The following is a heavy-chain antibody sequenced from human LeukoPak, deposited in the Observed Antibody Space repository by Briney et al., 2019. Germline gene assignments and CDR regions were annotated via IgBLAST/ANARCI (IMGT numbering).Heavy chain of an antibody. D-gene: IGHD6-6*01. CDR2: ISGSGGST. V-gene: IGHV3-23*01. CDR1: GFTFSSYA. J-gene: IGHJ6*02. Sequence: PGGSLRLSCAASGFTFSSYAMSWVRQAPGKGLEWVSAISGSGGSTYYADSVKGRFTISKDNSKNTLYLQMNSLRAEDTAVYYCARHSSSSSRDYYYGMDVWGQGTTVTVSS. CDR3: ARHSSSSSRDYYYGMDV.